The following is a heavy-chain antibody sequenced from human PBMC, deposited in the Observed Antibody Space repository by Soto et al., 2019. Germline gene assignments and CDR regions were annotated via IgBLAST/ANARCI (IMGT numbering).Heavy chain of an antibody. CDR3: AKRSVAGTTQSFDY. D-gene: IGHD1-7*01. Sequence: GGSLRLCCAASGFTFSNYAMSWVRQAPGKGLEWISTISTGGGATDYADSVRGRFTISRDNSKSTLFLQMNSLRADDTAVYYCAKRSVAGTTQSFDYWGQGTLVTVSS. CDR1: GFTFSNYA. CDR2: ISTGGGAT. V-gene: IGHV3-23*01. J-gene: IGHJ4*02.